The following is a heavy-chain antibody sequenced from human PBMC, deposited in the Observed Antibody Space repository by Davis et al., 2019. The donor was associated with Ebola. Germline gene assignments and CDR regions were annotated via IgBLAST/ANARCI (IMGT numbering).Heavy chain of an antibody. J-gene: IGHJ6*04. CDR3: ASSVVGYYYYYAMDV. D-gene: IGHD2-2*01. Sequence: AASVKVSCKASGGTFSSNAISWVRQAPGQGLEWMGGIISMFGTANYAQKFQGRITITADESTSTANMELSSLRSEDTAVYYCASSVVGYYYYYAMDVWGKGTTVTVSS. CDR2: IISMFGTA. CDR1: GGTFSSNA. V-gene: IGHV1-69*13.